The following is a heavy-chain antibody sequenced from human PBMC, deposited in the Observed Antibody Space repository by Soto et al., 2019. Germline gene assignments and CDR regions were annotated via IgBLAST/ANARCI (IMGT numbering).Heavy chain of an antibody. V-gene: IGHV3-11*01. CDR1: GFTFSDYY. CDR2: ISSSGSTI. J-gene: IGHJ6*02. CDR3: ARAPSEYYYYYGMDV. Sequence: PGGSLRLSCAASGFTFSDYYMSWIRQAPGKGLEWVSYISSSGSTIYYADSVKGRFTISRDNAKNSLYLQMNSLRAEDTAVYYCARAPSEYYYYYGMDVWGQGTTVTVSS.